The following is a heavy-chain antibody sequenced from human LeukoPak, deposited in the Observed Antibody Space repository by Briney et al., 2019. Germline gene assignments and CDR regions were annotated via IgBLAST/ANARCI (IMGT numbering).Heavy chain of an antibody. D-gene: IGHD3-16*02. CDR1: GYTFTSYD. CDR3: ARGPLVRLPSSFDP. V-gene: IGHV1-8*01. Sequence: GASVKVSRKASGYTFTSYDINWVRQATGQGLEWMGWMNPNSGNTGSAQRFQGRITMTRDTSISTAYMELSSLRSEDTAVYYCARGPLVRLPSSFDPWGQGTLVTVSS. CDR2: MNPNSGNT. J-gene: IGHJ5*02.